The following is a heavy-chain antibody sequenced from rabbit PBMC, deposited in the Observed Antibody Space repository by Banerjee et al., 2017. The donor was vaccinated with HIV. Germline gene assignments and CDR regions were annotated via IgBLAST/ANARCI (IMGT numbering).Heavy chain of an antibody. Sequence: QSLEESGGDLVKPGASLTLTCTASGFSFTYSDYMCWVRQPPGKGPEWIACIGAGVSYTTYYATWAKGRFTFSKTSSTTVTLQMTSLTAADTATYFCARDLDDVIGWNFGWWGPGTLVTVS. J-gene: IGHJ4*01. CDR3: ARDLDDVIGWNFGW. V-gene: IGHV1S40*01. CDR2: IGAGVSYTT. D-gene: IGHD1-1*01. CDR1: GFSFTYSDY.